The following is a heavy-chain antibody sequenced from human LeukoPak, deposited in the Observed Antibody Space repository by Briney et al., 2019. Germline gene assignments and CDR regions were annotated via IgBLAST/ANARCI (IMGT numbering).Heavy chain of an antibody. Sequence: SETLSLTCGVFGVSINDYYWSWIRQSPGKGLEWIGEISHTEGTRYNPSLGSRVTMSVGTSENQLSLKLIFVTAADTAVYYCARIRCGHSGSVCYNHWGLGTLVTVSS. CDR1: GVSINDYY. CDR2: ISHTEGT. J-gene: IGHJ4*02. CDR3: ARIRCGHSGSVCYNH. V-gene: IGHV4-34*01. D-gene: IGHD2-21*01.